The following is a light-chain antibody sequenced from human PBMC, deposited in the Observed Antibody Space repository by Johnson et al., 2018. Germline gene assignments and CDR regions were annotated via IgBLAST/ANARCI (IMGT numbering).Light chain of an antibody. CDR1: SSNIGNNY. CDR3: GTWDSSLSAGNV. CDR2: ENN. Sequence: QSVLTQPPSVSAAPGQKVTISCSGSSSNIGNNYVSWYQQLPGTAPKLLIYENNKRPSGIPDRFSGSKSGTSATLDITGLHTGDEADYYCGTWDSSLSAGNVFGTGTKVTVL. J-gene: IGLJ1*01. V-gene: IGLV1-51*02.